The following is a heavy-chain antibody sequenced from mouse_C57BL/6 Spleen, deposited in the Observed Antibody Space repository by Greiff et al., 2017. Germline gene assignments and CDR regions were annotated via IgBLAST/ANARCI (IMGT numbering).Heavy chain of an antibody. V-gene: IGHV1-54*01. D-gene: IGHD2-4*01. CDR1: GYAFTNYL. CDR3: ARYDYDDGFAY. CDR2: INPGSGGT. Sequence: VQLQQSGAELVRPGTSVKVSCKASGYAFTNYLIEWVKQRPGQGLAWIGVINPGSGGTNYNEKFKGKATLTADKSSSTAYMQLSSLTSEDSAVYFCARYDYDDGFAYWGQGTLVTVSA. J-gene: IGHJ3*01.